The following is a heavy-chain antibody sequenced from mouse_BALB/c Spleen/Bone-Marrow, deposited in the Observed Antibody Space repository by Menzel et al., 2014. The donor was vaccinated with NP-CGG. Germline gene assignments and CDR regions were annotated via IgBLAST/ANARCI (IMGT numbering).Heavy chain of an antibody. CDR3: TRLDSSGYGAY. D-gene: IGHD3-2*01. CDR1: GYTFTDYE. CDR2: IDPETGGT. V-gene: IGHV1-15*01. Sequence: VQLQQSGAELVRPGASVTLSCKASGYTFTDYEMHWLKQTPVHGLEWIGAIDPETGGTAYNQKFKGRATLTTDKSSSTAYMELRSLTSEGSAVYYCTRLDSSGYGAYWGQGTLVTVSA. J-gene: IGHJ3*01.